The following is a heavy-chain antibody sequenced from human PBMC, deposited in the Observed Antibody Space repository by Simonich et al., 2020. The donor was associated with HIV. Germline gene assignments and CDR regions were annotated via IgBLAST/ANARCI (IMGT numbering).Heavy chain of an antibody. CDR3: ARRHPTTVTTPYFDY. CDR2: INHSGTT. Sequence: QVQLQQWGAGLLKPSETLSLTCAVYGGSFSRYYWSWIRQPPGKGLEWIGEINHSGTTNTTPSLKSRVTISVDTSKNQFSLKLSSVTAADTAVYYCARRHPTTVTTPYFDYWGQGTLVTVSS. CDR1: GGSFSRYY. D-gene: IGHD4-17*01. J-gene: IGHJ4*02. V-gene: IGHV4-34*01.